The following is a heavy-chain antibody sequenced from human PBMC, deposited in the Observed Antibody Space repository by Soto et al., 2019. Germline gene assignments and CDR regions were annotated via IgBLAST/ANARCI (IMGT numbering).Heavy chain of an antibody. CDR1: GFMFSSAW. J-gene: IGHJ4*02. Sequence: EVQVVESGGDLVEPGGSLRLSCVTSGFMFSSAWMSWVRQGPGKGLEWVARIKSKNDGGAADYAAPVSGRFSISRDDSKSTVYLQMNSLRAEDTALYYCVEGWNDFWGQGTLVTVSS. CDR3: VEGWNDF. CDR2: IKSKNDGGAA. V-gene: IGHV3-15*01. D-gene: IGHD1-1*01.